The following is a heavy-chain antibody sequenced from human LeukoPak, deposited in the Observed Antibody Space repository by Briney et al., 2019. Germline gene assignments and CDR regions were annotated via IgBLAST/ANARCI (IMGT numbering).Heavy chain of an antibody. D-gene: IGHD2-2*01. CDR3: AREVVVVPPSLGGRTYYYYYMDV. J-gene: IGHJ6*03. V-gene: IGHV3-30*04. CDR2: ISYDGRNK. Sequence: GGSLRLSCAASGFTFSNYAMHWVRQAPGKGLEWVAVISYDGRNKYYADSVKGRFTISRDNSNNTLFLQMNSLRSEDTAVYYCAREVVVVPPSLGGRTYYYYYMDVWGKGTTVTVSS. CDR1: GFTFSNYA.